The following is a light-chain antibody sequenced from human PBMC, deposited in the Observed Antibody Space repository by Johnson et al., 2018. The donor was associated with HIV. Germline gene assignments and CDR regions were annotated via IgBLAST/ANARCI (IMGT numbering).Light chain of an antibody. CDR1: SSNIGNNY. Sequence: QSVLTQPPSVSAAPGQKVTISCSGSSSNIGNNYVSWYQQLPGTAPKLLIYENNKRPSGIPDRFSGSKSGTSATLGITGLQTGDEADYYCGTWDSRLSTNYVFGTGTNVTVL. J-gene: IGLJ1*01. CDR3: GTWDSRLSTNYV. V-gene: IGLV1-51*02. CDR2: ENN.